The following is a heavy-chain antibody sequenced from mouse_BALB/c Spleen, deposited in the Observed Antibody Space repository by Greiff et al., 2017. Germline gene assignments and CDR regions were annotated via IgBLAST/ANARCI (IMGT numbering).Heavy chain of an antibody. Sequence: VQLQESGADLVKPGASVKLSCKASGYTFTSYYMYWVKQRPGQGLEWIGEINPSNGGTNFNEKFKSKATLTVDKSSSTAYMQLSSLTSEDSAVYYCTRSGNYVYYAMDYWGQGTSVTVSS. CDR3: TRSGNYVYYAMDY. CDR2: INPSNGGT. J-gene: IGHJ4*01. CDR1: GYTFTSYY. D-gene: IGHD2-1*01. V-gene: IGHV1S81*02.